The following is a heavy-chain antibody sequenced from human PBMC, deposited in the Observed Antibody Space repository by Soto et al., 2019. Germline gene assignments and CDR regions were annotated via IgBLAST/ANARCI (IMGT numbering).Heavy chain of an antibody. CDR3: TTFGGGYKLHY. V-gene: IGHV3-15*01. CDR1: GFTFSNDW. J-gene: IGHJ4*02. CDR2: IKNRAEGGTT. D-gene: IGHD1-26*01. Sequence: GGSLRLSCAASGFTFSNDWMSWVRQAPGKGLEWVGRIKNRAEGGTTEYAAPVKGRFTISRDDSRNTLYLQMNSLKTEDTALYYCTTFGGGYKLHYWGQGTQVTVSS.